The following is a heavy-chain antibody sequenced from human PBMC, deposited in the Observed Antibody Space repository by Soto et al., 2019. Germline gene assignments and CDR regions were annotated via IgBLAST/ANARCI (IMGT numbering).Heavy chain of an antibody. D-gene: IGHD3-16*01. CDR3: VRGGGEMANPPPYLY. CDR1: GGTFDSYA. V-gene: IGHV1-69*06. J-gene: IGHJ4*02. Sequence: SVKVSCKASGGTFDSYAISWVRQAPGQGLEWMGGVIPMFLKSNYAQKFQGRVTITADKSTNTVYMEMNSLKSEDTAVYYCVRGGGEMANPPPYLYWGQGTQVTGSS. CDR2: VIPMFLKS.